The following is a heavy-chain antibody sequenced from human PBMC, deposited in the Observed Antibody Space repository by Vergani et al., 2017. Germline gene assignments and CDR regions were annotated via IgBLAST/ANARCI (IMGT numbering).Heavy chain of an antibody. J-gene: IGHJ5*02. CDR1: GYTFTGYY. CDR3: ARGSGIDIAARKGGQPPVDP. D-gene: IGHD6-13*01. CDR2: INPNSGGT. V-gene: IGHV1-2*06. Sequence: QVQLVQSGAEVKKPGASVKVSCKASGYTFTGYYMHWVRQAPGXGLEWMGRINPNSGGTNYAQKFQGRVTMTRDTSISTAYMELSRLRTDDTAVYYCARGSGIDIAARKGGQPPVDPWGQGTLVTVSS.